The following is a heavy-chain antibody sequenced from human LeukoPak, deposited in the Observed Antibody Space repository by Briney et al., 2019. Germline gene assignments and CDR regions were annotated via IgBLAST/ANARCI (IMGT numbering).Heavy chain of an antibody. Sequence: TGGSLRLSCAASGFTFSFYAMSWVRQAPGKGLEWVSAISGSGGATYYADSVKGRFTISRDNSKSTLYLQMNSLRAEDTAVYYWAKLNRGSGEDFDFLGQGTLVTVSS. D-gene: IGHD1-14*01. CDR3: AKLNRGSGEDFDF. CDR2: ISGSGGAT. J-gene: IGHJ4*02. V-gene: IGHV3-23*01. CDR1: GFTFSFYA.